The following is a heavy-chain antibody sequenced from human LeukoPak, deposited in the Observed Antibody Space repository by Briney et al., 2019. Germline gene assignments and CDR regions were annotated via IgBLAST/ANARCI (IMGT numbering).Heavy chain of an antibody. D-gene: IGHD3-9*01. CDR2: INSDGSST. J-gene: IGHJ4*02. V-gene: IGHV3-74*01. CDR3: ARERYDILTGYDY. CDR1: GFTFSSYW. Sequence: GGSPRLSCAASGFTFSSYWMHWVRQAPGKGLVWVSRINSDGSSTSYADSVKGRFTISRDNAKNTLYLQMNSLRAEDTAVYYCARERYDILTGYDYWGQGTLVTVSS.